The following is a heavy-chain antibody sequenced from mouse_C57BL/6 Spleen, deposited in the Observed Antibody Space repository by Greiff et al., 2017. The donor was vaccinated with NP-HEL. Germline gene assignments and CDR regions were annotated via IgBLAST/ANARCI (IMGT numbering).Heavy chain of an antibody. J-gene: IGHJ2*01. CDR2: INPSNGGT. D-gene: IGHD1-1*01. V-gene: IGHV1-53*01. CDR1: GYTFTSYW. CDR3: ARWVTTVYYFDY. Sequence: QVQLQQPGTELVKPGASVKLSCKASGYTFTSYWMHWVKQRPGQGLEWIGNINPSNGGTKYNEKFKSKATLTVDKSSSTAYMQLSSLTSEDSAVYYCARWVTTVYYFDYWGQGTTLTVSS.